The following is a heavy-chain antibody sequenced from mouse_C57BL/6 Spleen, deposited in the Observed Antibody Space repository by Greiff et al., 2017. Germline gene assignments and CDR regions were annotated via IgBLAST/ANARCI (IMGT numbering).Heavy chain of an antibody. CDR3: ARGIYYYGSSYPLLDY. CDR2: ILPGSGST. Sequence: VKLMESGAELMKPGASVKLSCKATGYTFTGYWIEWVKQRPGHGLEWIGEILPGSGSTNYNEKFKGKATFTADTSSNTAYMQLSSLTTEDSAIYYCARGIYYYGSSYPLLDYWGQGTTLTVSS. V-gene: IGHV1-9*01. D-gene: IGHD1-1*01. CDR1: GYTFTGYW. J-gene: IGHJ2*01.